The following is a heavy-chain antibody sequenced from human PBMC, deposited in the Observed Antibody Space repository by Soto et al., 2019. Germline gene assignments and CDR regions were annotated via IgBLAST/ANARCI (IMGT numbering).Heavy chain of an antibody. V-gene: IGHV1-18*01. CDR2: ISAYNGNT. D-gene: IGHD6-13*01. CDR1: GYTFTSYG. J-gene: IGHJ4*02. CDR3: AGEASSSCHDY. Sequence: QVQLVQSGAEVKKPGASVKVSCKASGYTFTSYGISWVRQAPGQGLEWMGWISAYNGNTNYAQKLQGRVTMTTDTAASTAYMERRSLRSDDTGGYYGAGEASSSCHDYWGQGTLVTVSS.